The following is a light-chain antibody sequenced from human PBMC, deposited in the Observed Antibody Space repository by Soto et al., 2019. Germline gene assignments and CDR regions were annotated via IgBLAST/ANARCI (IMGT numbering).Light chain of an antibody. Sequence: ASVGDRVTITCRASQSISSWLAWYQQKPGKAHKXXXYDAFSLKSGVPSRFSGSGSETEFTLTISSLQPDDFATYYCQQYNSYPLTFGGGTKVDIK. J-gene: IGKJ4*01. CDR1: QSISSW. V-gene: IGKV1-5*01. CDR2: DAF. CDR3: QQYNSYPLT.